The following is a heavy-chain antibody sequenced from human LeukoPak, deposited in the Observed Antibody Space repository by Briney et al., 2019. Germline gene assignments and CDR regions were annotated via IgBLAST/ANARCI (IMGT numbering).Heavy chain of an antibody. J-gene: IGHJ3*02. Sequence: SETLSLTCAVYGGSFSGYYWSWIRQPPGKGLEWIGEINHSGSTNYNPSLKSRVTISVDTSKNQFSLKLSSVTAADTAVYYCARGLSWIQLRLTRSGLAFDIWGQGTMVTVSS. V-gene: IGHV4-34*01. D-gene: IGHD5-18*01. CDR1: GGSFSGYY. CDR2: INHSGST. CDR3: ARGLSWIQLRLTRSGLAFDI.